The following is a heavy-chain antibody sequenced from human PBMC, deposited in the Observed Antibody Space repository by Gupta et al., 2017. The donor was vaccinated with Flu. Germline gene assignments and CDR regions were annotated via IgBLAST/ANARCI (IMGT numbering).Heavy chain of an antibody. D-gene: IGHD3-10*01. CDR2: ISYDGSNK. CDR3: AKDMVRGVITTGYYYYYGMDV. Sequence: LEWVAVISYDGSNKYYADAVKGRITISRDNSKNTLYLQMNSLRAEDTAVYYCAKDMVRGVITTGYYYYYGMDVWGQGTTVTVSS. V-gene: IGHV3-30*18. J-gene: IGHJ6*02.